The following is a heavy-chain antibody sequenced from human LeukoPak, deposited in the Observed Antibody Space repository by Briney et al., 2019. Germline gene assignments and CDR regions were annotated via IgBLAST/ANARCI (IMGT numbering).Heavy chain of an antibody. V-gene: IGHV5-51*01. CDR3: ARFLGSSGWYPLAY. D-gene: IGHD6-19*01. CDR2: IYPGDSDT. Sequence: GESLKISCQGSGYSFPSYWIAWVRQMPGKGLEWMGIIYPGDSDTRYSPSFQGQVTISADKSISTAYLQWSNLKASDTAMYYCARFLGSSGWYPLAYWGQGTLVTVSS. CDR1: GYSFPSYW. J-gene: IGHJ4*02.